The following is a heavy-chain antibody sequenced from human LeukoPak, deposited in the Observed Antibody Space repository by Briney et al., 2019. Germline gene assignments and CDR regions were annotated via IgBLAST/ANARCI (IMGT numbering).Heavy chain of an antibody. CDR2: ISYDGSNK. CDR1: GFTFSSYG. V-gene: IGHV3-30*03. J-gene: IGHJ4*02. D-gene: IGHD4-17*01. Sequence: PGRSLRLSCAASGFTFSSYGMHWVRQAPGKGLEWVAVISYDGSNKYYADSVKGRFTISRDNSKNTLYLQMNSLRAEDTAVYYCARAYGDCSPFDYWGQGTLVTVSS. CDR3: ARAYGDCSPFDY.